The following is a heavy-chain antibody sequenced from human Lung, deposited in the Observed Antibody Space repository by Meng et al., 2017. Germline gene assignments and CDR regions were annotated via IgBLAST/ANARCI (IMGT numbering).Heavy chain of an antibody. Sequence: QVQPQQWGAGLVRPSENLAPPGAVLGGANRGSYWSWLRQSPAKGLEWIGKINHGGSTNYNPSLESRVTISVDTPKNQFSLRLTSMTVADTAVYYCARERHSTIIRGVIDFWGQGALVTVSS. D-gene: IGHD3-10*01. CDR2: INHGGST. J-gene: IGHJ4*02. V-gene: IGHV4-34*01. CDR1: GGANRGSY. CDR3: ARERHSTIIRGVIDF.